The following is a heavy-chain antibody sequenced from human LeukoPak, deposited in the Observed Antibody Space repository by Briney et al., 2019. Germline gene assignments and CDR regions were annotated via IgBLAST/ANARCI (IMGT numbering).Heavy chain of an antibody. J-gene: IGHJ4*02. CDR1: GFTFSSYA. Sequence: PGGSLRLSCAASGFTFSSYAMSWVRQAPGKGLEWVSAISGSGGSTYYADSVKGRFTISRDNSKNTLYLQMNSLRADDTAVYYCAKWQRYGSYFDYWGQGTLVTVSS. CDR3: AKWQRYGSYFDY. V-gene: IGHV3-23*01. D-gene: IGHD3-10*01. CDR2: ISGSGGST.